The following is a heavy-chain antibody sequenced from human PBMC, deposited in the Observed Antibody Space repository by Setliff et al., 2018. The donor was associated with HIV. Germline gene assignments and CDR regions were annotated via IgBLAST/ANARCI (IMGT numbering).Heavy chain of an antibody. CDR3: VRDRGDLSLAYYLYYGMDV. J-gene: IGHJ6*02. CDR2: LNPSEGTT. CDR1: GYTFTTYY. D-gene: IGHD3-10*01. V-gene: IGHV1-46*01. Sequence: GASVKVSCKASGYTFTTYYIHWVRQAPGQGLEWMGILNPSEGTTSFAQKFQGRVTMTRDTSTSTVYMDLSSLRADDTAVYYCVRDRGDLSLAYYLYYGMDVWGQGTTVTVSS.